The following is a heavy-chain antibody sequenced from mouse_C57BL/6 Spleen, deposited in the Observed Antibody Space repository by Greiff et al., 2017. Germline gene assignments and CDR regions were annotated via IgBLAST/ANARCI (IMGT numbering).Heavy chain of an antibody. D-gene: IGHD1-1*01. CDR1: GYTFTSYG. J-gene: IGHJ2*01. CDR3: ARGTTGFHYFED. V-gene: IGHV1-81*01. Sequence: QVQLQQSGAELARPGASVKLSCKASGYTFTSYGISWVKQRTGQGLEWIGEIYPRSGNTYYNEKFKGKATLTADKSSSTAYMQLSSLTSEDSAVYYCARGTTGFHYFEDWGQGTTLTVSS. CDR2: IYPRSGNT.